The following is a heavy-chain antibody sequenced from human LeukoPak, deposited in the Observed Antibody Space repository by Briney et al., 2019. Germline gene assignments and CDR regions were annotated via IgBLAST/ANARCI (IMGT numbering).Heavy chain of an antibody. CDR2: ISAYNGNT. CDR1: GYTFTGYY. Sequence: ASVKVSCKASGYTFTGYYMHWVRQAPGQGLEWMGWISAYNGNTNYAQKLQGRVTMTTDTSTSTAYMELRSLRSDDTAVYYCARVPYCSSTSCYSPSFDYWGQGTLVTVSS. D-gene: IGHD2-2*01. J-gene: IGHJ4*02. V-gene: IGHV1-18*04. CDR3: ARVPYCSSTSCYSPSFDY.